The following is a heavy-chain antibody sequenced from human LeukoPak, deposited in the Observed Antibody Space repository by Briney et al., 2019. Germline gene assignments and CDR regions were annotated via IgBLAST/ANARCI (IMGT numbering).Heavy chain of an antibody. CDR1: GGSISSYY. CDR2: IYTTGST. J-gene: IGHJ4*02. CDR3: ARGYSSSWCFDY. D-gene: IGHD6-13*01. V-gene: IGHV4-4*07. Sequence: PSETLSLTCTVSGGSISSYYWSWIRQPAGKGLEWIGRIYTTGSTNYNPSLKSRVTMSIDTSKKQFSLKLTSVTAADTAVYYCARGYSSSWCFDYWGQGTLVTVSS.